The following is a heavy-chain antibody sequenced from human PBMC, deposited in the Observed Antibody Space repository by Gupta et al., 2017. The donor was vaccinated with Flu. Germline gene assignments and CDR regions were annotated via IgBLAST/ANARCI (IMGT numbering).Heavy chain of an antibody. CDR1: GGSFSGYY. V-gene: IGHV4-34*01. J-gene: IGHJ6*02. D-gene: IGHD3-3*01. Sequence: QVQLQQSGAGLLKPSETLSLTCAVYGGSFSGYYWSWIRRPPWKGLEWIGEINHSGSTNYNPSLKSRVTISVDTSKNQFSLKLSSVTAADTAVYYCARGARITICGGPNLGGYYYYGMDVWGQGTTVTVSS. CDR2: INHSGST. CDR3: ARGARITICGGPNLGGYYYYGMDV.